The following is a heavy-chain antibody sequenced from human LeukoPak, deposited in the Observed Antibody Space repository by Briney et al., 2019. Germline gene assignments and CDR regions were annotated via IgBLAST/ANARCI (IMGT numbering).Heavy chain of an antibody. V-gene: IGHV4-59*08. CDR3: ARHRENDHESSHMGFDP. CDR1: GDSISRSY. CDR2: IYSTGRT. D-gene: IGHD2-2*01. Sequence: SETLSLTCTVSGDSISRSYWSWIRQPPGKGLEWIGYIYSTGRTTYNPALKSRVTISADTSKNQFSLSLTSATAADTAVYYCARHRENDHESSHMGFDPWGQGTLVIVSS. J-gene: IGHJ5*02.